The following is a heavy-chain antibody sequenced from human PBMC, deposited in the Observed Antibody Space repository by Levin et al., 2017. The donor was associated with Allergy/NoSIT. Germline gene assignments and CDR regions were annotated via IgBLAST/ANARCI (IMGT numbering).Heavy chain of an antibody. J-gene: IGHJ5*02. Sequence: GGSLRLSCQGSGYSVSGYWIGWVRQMPGKGLEWVAIIYPDNSDTRYSPSFQGRVTISADKSTSTSSLHWTSLTASDSAMYYCARQGATAHTLQGVWFDNWGQGTLVTVSS. CDR1: GYSVSGYW. V-gene: IGHV5-51*01. CDR3: ARQGATAHTLQGVWFDN. D-gene: IGHD1-26*01. CDR2: IYPDNSDT.